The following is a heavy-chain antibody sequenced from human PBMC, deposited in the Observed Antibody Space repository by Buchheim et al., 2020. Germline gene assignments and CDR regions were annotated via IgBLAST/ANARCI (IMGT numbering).Heavy chain of an antibody. CDR1: GGSISSSTYY. CDR3: ARHRGNSYGYMLFDY. Sequence: QLQLQESGPGLVKPSETLSLTCTVSGGSISSSTYYWGWIRQPPGKGLEWIGSFYYSGDTFYNPSLKSRLTISVDTSENQFSRKLSSVTAADTAVYYCARHRGNSYGYMLFDYWGQGTL. CDR2: FYYSGDT. D-gene: IGHD5-18*01. V-gene: IGHV4-39*01. J-gene: IGHJ4*02.